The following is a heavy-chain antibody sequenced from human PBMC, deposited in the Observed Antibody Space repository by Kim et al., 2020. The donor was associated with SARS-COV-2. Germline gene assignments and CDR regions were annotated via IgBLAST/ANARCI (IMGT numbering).Heavy chain of an antibody. D-gene: IGHD3-22*01. CDR3: ARIVSTSSGLRF. Sequence: ASVKVSYKASGYTLTSYAIHWVRQAPGQRFEWMGWINGANDKTKYSEKLQGRLTITKDTSANTAYMNLYSLRSEDTAVYYCARIVSTSSGLRFWGQGTLVTVSS. CDR2: INGANDKT. CDR1: GYTLTSYA. J-gene: IGHJ4*02. V-gene: IGHV1-3*01.